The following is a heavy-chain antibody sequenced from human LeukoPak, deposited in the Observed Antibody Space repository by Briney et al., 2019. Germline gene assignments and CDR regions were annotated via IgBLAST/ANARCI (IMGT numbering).Heavy chain of an antibody. Sequence: GSLRLSCAASGFTFSSYSMNWVRQAPGKGLEWVSSISSSSSYIYYADSVKGRFTISRDNAKNSLYLQMNSLRAEDTAVYYCARDDGFGEPFDYWGQGTLVTVSS. J-gene: IGHJ4*02. D-gene: IGHD3-10*01. V-gene: IGHV3-21*01. CDR2: ISSSSSYI. CDR1: GFTFSSYS. CDR3: ARDDGFGEPFDY.